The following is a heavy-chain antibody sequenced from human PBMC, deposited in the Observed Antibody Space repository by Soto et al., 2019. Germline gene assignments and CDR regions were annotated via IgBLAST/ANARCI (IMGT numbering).Heavy chain of an antibody. CDR1: GFTFSSYA. V-gene: IGHV3-30-3*01. Sequence: GGSLRLSCAASGFTFSSYAMHWVRQAPGKGLEWVAVISYDGSNKYYADSVKGRFTISRDNSKNTLYLQMNSLRAEDTAVYYCARERGRYVGRYFDYWGQGTLVTVSS. D-gene: IGHD1-26*01. J-gene: IGHJ4*02. CDR2: ISYDGSNK. CDR3: ARERGRYVGRYFDY.